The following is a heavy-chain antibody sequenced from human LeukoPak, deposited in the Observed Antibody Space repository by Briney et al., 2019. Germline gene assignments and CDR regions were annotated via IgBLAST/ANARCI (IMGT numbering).Heavy chain of an antibody. V-gene: IGHV3-7*03. D-gene: IGHD2-2*01. J-gene: IGHJ4*02. Sequence: GGSLRLSCLTSGFTLSTNAMSWVRRAPGKGLEWVANIKQDGTEEYYVDSVRGRFSISKDNAKNSLYLQMNSLRAEDTAVYYCARDPCHGALDYWGQGALVTVSS. CDR1: GFTLSTNA. CDR2: IKQDGTEE. CDR3: ARDPCHGALDY.